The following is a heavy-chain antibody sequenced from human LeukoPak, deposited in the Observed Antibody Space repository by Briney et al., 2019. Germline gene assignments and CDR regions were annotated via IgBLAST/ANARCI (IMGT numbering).Heavy chain of an antibody. J-gene: IGHJ4*02. CDR2: ISGRGGST. V-gene: IGHV3-23*01. D-gene: IGHD5-12*01. CDR1: GFTFSSYA. CDR3: AKLRHKSGYEGYFDY. Sequence: PGRSLRPSCAVSGFTFSSYAMSWVRQAPGKGLEWVSAISGRGGSTFYADSVKGRFTISKDNSKNTLYLQMNSLRAEDTAVYYCAKLRHKSGYEGYFDYWGQGTLVTVSS.